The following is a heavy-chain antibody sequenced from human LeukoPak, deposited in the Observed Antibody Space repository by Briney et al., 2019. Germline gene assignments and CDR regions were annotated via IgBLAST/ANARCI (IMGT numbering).Heavy chain of an antibody. Sequence: ASVKVSCKASGYTFTGYYMHWVRQAPGQGLEWMGWINPNSGGTNYAQKFQGRVTMTEDTSTDTAYMELSSLRSEDTAVYYCATGANDSSGYYYLFDYWGQGTLVTVSS. CDR2: INPNSGGT. J-gene: IGHJ4*02. CDR3: ATGANDSSGYYYLFDY. CDR1: GYTFTGYY. V-gene: IGHV1-2*02. D-gene: IGHD3-22*01.